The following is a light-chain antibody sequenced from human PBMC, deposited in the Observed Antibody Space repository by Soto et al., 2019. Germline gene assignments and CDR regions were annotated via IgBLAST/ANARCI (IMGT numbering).Light chain of an antibody. V-gene: IGLV2-14*01. J-gene: IGLJ1*01. CDR2: DVS. CDR3: SSYTSRSSSTYV. CDR1: SSDVGGYNY. Sequence: QSVLTQPASVSGSLGQSITISCTGTSSDVGGYNYVSWYQQHPGKAPKLMIYDVSNRPSGVSNRFSGSKSGNTASLTISGLQAEDEADYYCSSYTSRSSSTYVFGTGTKVTVL.